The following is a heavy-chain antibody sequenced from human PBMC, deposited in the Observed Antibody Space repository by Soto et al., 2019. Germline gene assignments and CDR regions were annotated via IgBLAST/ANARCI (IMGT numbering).Heavy chain of an antibody. D-gene: IGHD2-15*01. CDR2: IYSGGST. J-gene: IGHJ3*02. CDR1: GFTVSSKY. CDR3: ARELVGYCSGGSCYRFGAFDI. Sequence: GGSLRLSCAASGFTVSSKYMTWVRQAPGKGLEWFSVIYSGGSTYYADSVKGRFTTSRDNSKNTLYLQMNSLRAEDTAVYYCARELVGYCSGGSCYRFGAFDIWGQGTMVTVSS. V-gene: IGHV3-66*01.